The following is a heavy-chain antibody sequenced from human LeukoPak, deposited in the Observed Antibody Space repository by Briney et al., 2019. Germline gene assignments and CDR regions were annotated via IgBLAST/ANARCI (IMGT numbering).Heavy chain of an antibody. Sequence: PSETLSLTCTVSGGSISSGSYYWSWIRPPAGKGLEWIGRIYTSGSTNYNPSLKSRVTISVDTSKNQFSLKLSSVTAADTAVYYCARERGGILAASTYYFDYWGQGTLVTVSS. CDR1: GGSISSGSYY. D-gene: IGHD2-15*01. V-gene: IGHV4-61*02. J-gene: IGHJ4*02. CDR2: IYTSGST. CDR3: ARERGGILAASTYYFDY.